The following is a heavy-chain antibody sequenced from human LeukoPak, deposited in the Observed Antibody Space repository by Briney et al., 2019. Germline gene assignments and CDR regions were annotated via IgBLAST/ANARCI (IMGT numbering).Heavy chain of an antibody. CDR2: IYPGASDP. J-gene: IGHJ2*01. Sequence: GGSLKISCKGSGYRFNTYWIAWVRQMPGKGLGWLGTIYPGASDPRYRPSFQGQVNISADKSISTAYLQWNRLKASDTAMYYCARVHDSSGYYWYFDLWGRGTLVTASS. CDR3: ARVHDSSGYYWYFDL. CDR1: GYRFNTYW. V-gene: IGHV5-51*01. D-gene: IGHD3-22*01.